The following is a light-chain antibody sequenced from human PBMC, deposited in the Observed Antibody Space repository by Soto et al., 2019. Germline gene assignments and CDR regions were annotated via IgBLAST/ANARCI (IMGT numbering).Light chain of an antibody. J-gene: IGKJ1*01. CDR2: DAS. CDR3: QQYHSYWT. Sequence: DIQMTQSPSTLSASVGDRVTITCRASQSVNNWLAWYQQKPGEAPRLMFYDASIVESGVPQRFSGSGSGTEFTLTISSLQTDDFSTYYCQQYHSYWTFGQGTKVDIK. CDR1: QSVNNW. V-gene: IGKV1-5*01.